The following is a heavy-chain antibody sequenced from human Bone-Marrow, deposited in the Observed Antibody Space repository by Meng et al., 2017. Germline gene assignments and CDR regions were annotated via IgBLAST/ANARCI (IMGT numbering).Heavy chain of an antibody. V-gene: IGHV4-34*01. CDR2: INHSGST. Sequence: QLQLHRWGAGLLKPPEPLSRPCAVYGGSFSGGYWSWIRQPPGKRLDWIGKINHSGSTNYNTSLKSRVTISVDTSKNKFSLKLTSVTAADTTVYYCARDPTGGEDQQRVWGQGTLVTVSS. D-gene: IGHD2-2*01. CDR3: ARDPTGGEDQQRV. J-gene: IGHJ4*02. CDR1: GGSFSGGY.